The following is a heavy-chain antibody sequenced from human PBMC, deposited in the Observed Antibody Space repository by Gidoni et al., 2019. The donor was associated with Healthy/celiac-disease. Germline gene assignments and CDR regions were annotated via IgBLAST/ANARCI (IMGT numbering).Heavy chain of an antibody. CDR1: GGSFSGYY. CDR3: AREVSITVTGAEYFQH. J-gene: IGHJ1*01. CDR2: INHSGST. D-gene: IGHD4-17*01. V-gene: IGHV4-34*01. Sequence: QVQLQQWGAGLLKPSETLSLTCAVYGGSFSGYYWSWIRQPPGKGLEWIGDINHSGSTNYNPSLKSRVTISVDTSKNQFSLKLSSVTAADTAVYYCAREVSITVTGAEYFQHWGQGTLVTVSS.